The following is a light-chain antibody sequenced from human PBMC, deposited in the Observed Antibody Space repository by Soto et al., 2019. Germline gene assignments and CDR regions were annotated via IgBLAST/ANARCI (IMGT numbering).Light chain of an antibody. Sequence: QSALTQPRSVSGSPGQSVTISCTGTSSDVGGYDYVSWYQHHPGKAPKLMIYDVDKRPSGVPGRFSGSKSGNTASLTISGLQAEDEADYYCGSWDSSLSAYVFGTGTKLTVL. J-gene: IGLJ1*01. CDR3: GSWDSSLSAYV. CDR2: DVD. V-gene: IGLV2-11*01. CDR1: SSDVGGYDY.